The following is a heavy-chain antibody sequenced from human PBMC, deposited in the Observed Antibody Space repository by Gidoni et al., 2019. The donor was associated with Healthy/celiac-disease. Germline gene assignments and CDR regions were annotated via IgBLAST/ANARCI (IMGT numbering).Heavy chain of an antibody. CDR2: IYSGGST. CDR1: GFTVSSNY. J-gene: IGHJ6*02. Sequence: EVQLVESGGGLVQPGGSLRLSCAASGFTVSSNYMSWVRQAPGKGLEWVSVIYSGGSTYYADSVKGRFTISRDNSKNTLYLQMNSLRAEDTAVYYCARDRGYSYGSYGMDVWGQGTTVTVSS. V-gene: IGHV3-66*01. D-gene: IGHD5-18*01. CDR3: ARDRGYSYGSYGMDV.